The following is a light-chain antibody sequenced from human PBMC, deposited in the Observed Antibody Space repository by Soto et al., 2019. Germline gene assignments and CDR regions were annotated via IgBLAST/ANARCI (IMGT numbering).Light chain of an antibody. CDR3: QQYNNWLWT. J-gene: IGKJ1*01. CDR2: GAS. Sequence: EIVLTQSPATLSVSPGERASLXCRASQSVSSNLAWYQQKPGQAPRLLIYGASTRATGIPARFSGSGSGTEFTLTISSLQSEDFAVYYCQQYNNWLWTFGQGTKVDIK. V-gene: IGKV3-15*01. CDR1: QSVSSN.